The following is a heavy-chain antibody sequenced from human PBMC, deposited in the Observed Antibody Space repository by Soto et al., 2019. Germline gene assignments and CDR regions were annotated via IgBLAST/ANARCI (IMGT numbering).Heavy chain of an antibody. D-gene: IGHD1-1*01. J-gene: IGHJ6*02. CDR2: IRSKAYGGTT. CDR3: TRVNFGFYFGMDV. V-gene: IGHV3-49*04. CDR1: GFTFGDYA. Sequence: GGSLRLSCTASGFTFGDYAMSWVRQAPGKGLEYIGFIRSKAYGGTTDYAASVKGRFTISRDDSKSIVYLQMNSLKTEDTAVYYCTRVNFGFYFGMDVWGQGTTVTVSS.